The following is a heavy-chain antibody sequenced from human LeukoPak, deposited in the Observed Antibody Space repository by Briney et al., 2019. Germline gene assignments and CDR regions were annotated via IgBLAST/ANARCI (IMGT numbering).Heavy chain of an antibody. CDR3: ARDRPRGYSYAVDY. CDR1: GFTFSSYS. D-gene: IGHD5-18*01. J-gene: IGHJ4*02. V-gene: IGHV3-48*01. CDR2: ISSSSRTI. Sequence: PGGSLRLSCAASGFTFSSYSMNCVRQAPGKGLEWVSYISSSSRTIYYADSVKGRFTISRDNAKNSLYLQMNSVRAEDTAVYYCARDRPRGYSYAVDYWGQGTLVTVSS.